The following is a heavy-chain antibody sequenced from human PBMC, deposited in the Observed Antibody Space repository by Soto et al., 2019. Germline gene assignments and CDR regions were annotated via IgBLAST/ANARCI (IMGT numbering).Heavy chain of an antibody. CDR3: ARLPGVRGVFDGFNV. Sequence: GESLKISFKGSGYSFAGYWSGCVRQIPWEGLDWTGVLYPGASDTRYSPYCHGQVTISADKSISTAYLQWRSMKASDTAMYFCARLPGVRGVFDGFNVWGQGTMVTVSS. V-gene: IGHV5-51*01. J-gene: IGHJ3*01. CDR1: GYSFAGYW. CDR2: LYPGASDT. D-gene: IGHD3-10*01.